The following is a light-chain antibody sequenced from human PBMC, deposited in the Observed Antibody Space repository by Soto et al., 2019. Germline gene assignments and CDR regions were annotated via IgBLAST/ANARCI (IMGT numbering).Light chain of an antibody. CDR1: SSDVGAYDY. CDR2: EIN. V-gene: IGLV2-8*01. Sequence: QSALTQPPSASGSPGQSVTISCTGTSSDVGAYDYVSWYQQHPGKAPKLMIYEINKRPSGVPDRFSGSKSGNTASLTVSGLQAEDEADYYCSSFAGSNNFPYVLGTGTQLTVL. J-gene: IGLJ1*01. CDR3: SSFAGSNNFPYV.